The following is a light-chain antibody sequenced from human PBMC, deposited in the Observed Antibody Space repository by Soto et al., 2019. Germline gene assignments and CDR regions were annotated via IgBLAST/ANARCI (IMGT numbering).Light chain of an antibody. J-gene: IGLJ3*02. Sequence: NFMLTQPHSESESPGKTVTISCTRSSGSIASNYVRWYQQRPGSAPTTVIYEDNQRPSGVPDRFSGSIDSSSNSASLTISRLKTEDEADYYCQSYHSSNVVFGGGTKLTVL. V-gene: IGLV6-57*04. CDR1: SGSIASNY. CDR2: EDN. CDR3: QSYHSSNVV.